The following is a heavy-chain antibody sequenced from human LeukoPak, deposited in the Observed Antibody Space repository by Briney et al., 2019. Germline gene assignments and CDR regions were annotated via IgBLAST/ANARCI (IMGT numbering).Heavy chain of an antibody. D-gene: IGHD3-10*01. CDR3: ARLHYGAVRADY. CDR2: IIPILDIA. V-gene: IGHV1-69*04. J-gene: IGHJ4*02. Sequence: ASVKVSCKASGGSFSTYAISWVRQAPGQGLEWMGRIIPILDIANYAQMFQGRVTITADKSTSTAYMELSSLRSDDTAVYYCARLHYGAVRADYWGQGTLVTVSS. CDR1: GGSFSTYA.